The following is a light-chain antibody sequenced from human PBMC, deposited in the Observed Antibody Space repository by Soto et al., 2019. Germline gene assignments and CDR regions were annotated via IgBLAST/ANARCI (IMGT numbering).Light chain of an antibody. V-gene: IGKV3-15*01. J-gene: IGKJ1*01. CDR2: GAS. Sequence: EIVVTQSPATLSVSPGERATLSCRASQSVSSNLAWYQQKPGQAPRLLIYGASTRATGIPARFSGSGSGTEFTLTISSLQSEDFAVYYCQQYNNWPRTFGQRTKVEIK. CDR3: QQYNNWPRT. CDR1: QSVSSN.